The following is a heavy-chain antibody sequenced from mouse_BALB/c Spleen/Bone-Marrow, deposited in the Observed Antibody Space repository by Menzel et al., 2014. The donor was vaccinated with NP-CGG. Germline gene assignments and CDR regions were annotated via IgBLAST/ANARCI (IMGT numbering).Heavy chain of an antibody. CDR3: AGSSSYDYDVGFAY. CDR2: ISCSGST. CDR1: GYSITRDYA. D-gene: IGHD2-4*01. Sequence: VQLQQSGPGLVKPSQSLSLTCIVTGYSITRDYAWNWIRQFPGNKLERMGYISCSGSTTYNPSLESRISITRDTSKNQFFLQLNSVTTEDTATYYCAGSSSYDYDVGFAYWGQGTLVTVSA. J-gene: IGHJ3*01. V-gene: IGHV3-2*02.